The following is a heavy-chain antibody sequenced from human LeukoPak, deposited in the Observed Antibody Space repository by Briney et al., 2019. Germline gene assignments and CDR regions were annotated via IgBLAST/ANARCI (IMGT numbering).Heavy chain of an antibody. D-gene: IGHD3-10*01. V-gene: IGHV3-66*01. J-gene: IGHJ4*02. CDR1: GFTFSSYA. Sequence: GGSLRLSCAASGFTFSSYAMSWVRQAPGKGLEWVSVIYRGGSTYYADSVKGRFTISRDNSKNTLYLQMNSLRAEDTAVYYCAGSYFGSGSYGGFFDFWGQGTLVTVSS. CDR2: IYRGGST. CDR3: AGSYFGSGSYGGFFDF.